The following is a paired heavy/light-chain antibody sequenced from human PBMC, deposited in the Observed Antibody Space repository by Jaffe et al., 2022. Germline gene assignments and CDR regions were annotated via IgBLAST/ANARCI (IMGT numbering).Light chain of an antibody. Sequence: EIVLTQSPATLSLSPGERATLSCRASQSVSSYLAWYQQKPGQAPRLLIYDASNRATGIPARFSGSGSGTDFTLTISSLEPEDFAVYYCQQEATFGQGTRLEIK. CDR3: QQEAT. J-gene: IGKJ5*01. CDR1: QSVSSY. V-gene: IGKV3-11*01. CDR2: DAS.
Heavy chain of an antibody. V-gene: IGHV3-11*01. D-gene: IGHD6-25*01. CDR1: GFTFSDYY. CDR3: ARDPDAAWAQSGPYYFDY. CDR2: ISSSGSTI. Sequence: QVQLVESGGGLVKPGGSLRLSCAASGFTFSDYYMSWIRQAPGKGLEWVSYISSSGSTIYYADSVKGRFTISRDNAKNSLYLQMNSLRAEDTAVYYCARDPDAAWAQSGPYYFDYWGQGTLVTVSS. J-gene: IGHJ4*02.